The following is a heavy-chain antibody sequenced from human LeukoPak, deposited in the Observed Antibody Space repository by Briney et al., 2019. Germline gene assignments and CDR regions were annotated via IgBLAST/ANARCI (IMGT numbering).Heavy chain of an antibody. J-gene: IGHJ4*02. Sequence: SETLSLTCTVSGGSISSDYWSWIRQPPGKGLEWIGYIYYIGSTNYNPSLKSQITISVDTSKSHFSLKLSSVTAADTAVYYCARVVGATGSSDYWGQGTLVTVSS. D-gene: IGHD1-26*01. CDR3: ARVVGATGSSDY. CDR1: GGSISSDY. CDR2: IYYIGST. V-gene: IGHV4-59*01.